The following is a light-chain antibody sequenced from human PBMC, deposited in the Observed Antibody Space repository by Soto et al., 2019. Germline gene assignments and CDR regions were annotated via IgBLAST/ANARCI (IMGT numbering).Light chain of an antibody. CDR1: QSVSSSY. CDR2: GAS. V-gene: IGKV3-20*01. Sequence: EIVLSQSPGTLSLSPGERATLSCRARQSVSSSYLAWYQQKPGQPPRLLIYGASSRATGIPDRFSGSGSGTDFTLTISRLEPEDFAVYYCQQYGSSSWTFGQGTKGDIK. J-gene: IGKJ1*01. CDR3: QQYGSSSWT.